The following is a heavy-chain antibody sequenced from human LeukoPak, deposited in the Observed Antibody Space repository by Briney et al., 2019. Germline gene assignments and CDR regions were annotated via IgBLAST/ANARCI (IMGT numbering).Heavy chain of an antibody. CDR3: AREGSIWYSFDY. Sequence: SQTLSLTCAISGDSVSSNSAAWNWIRQSPSRGLEWLGRTYNRSKWYNDYAVSVKSRITISPDTSKNQFSLQLNSVTPEDAAVYFCAREGSIWYSFDYWGQGTLVTVSS. D-gene: IGHD6-13*01. V-gene: IGHV6-1*01. CDR2: TYNRSKWYN. CDR1: GDSVSSNSAA. J-gene: IGHJ4*02.